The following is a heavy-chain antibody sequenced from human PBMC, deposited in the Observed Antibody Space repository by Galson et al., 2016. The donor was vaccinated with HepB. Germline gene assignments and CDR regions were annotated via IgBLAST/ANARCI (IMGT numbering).Heavy chain of an antibody. V-gene: IGHV4-59*01. Sequence: SETLSLTCTVSNGSISSDYWSWFRQAPGKGLEWIGYIYYSGSTNYNPSLKSRVTISVDTSKNQFSLKLTSVTAADTAFYYCAREEERQLVRRFDPWGQGTLVTVSS. CDR2: IYYSGST. CDR1: NGSISSDY. CDR3: AREEERQLVRRFDP. D-gene: IGHD6-13*01. J-gene: IGHJ5*02.